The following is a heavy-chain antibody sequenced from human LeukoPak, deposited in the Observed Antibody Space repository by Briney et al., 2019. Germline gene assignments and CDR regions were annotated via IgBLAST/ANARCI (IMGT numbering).Heavy chain of an antibody. V-gene: IGHV1-8*01. CDR2: MNPNSGNT. D-gene: IGHD6-13*01. J-gene: IGHJ6*03. CDR1: GYTFTSFD. CDR3: ARDGGSSSWYFHYYYMDV. Sequence: ASVKVSCKASGYTFTSFDINWVRQATGQGLEWMGWMNPNSGNTGYAQKFQGRVTMTRNTSISTAYMELSSLRSEDTAVYYCARDGGSSSWYFHYYYMDVWGKGTTVTVSS.